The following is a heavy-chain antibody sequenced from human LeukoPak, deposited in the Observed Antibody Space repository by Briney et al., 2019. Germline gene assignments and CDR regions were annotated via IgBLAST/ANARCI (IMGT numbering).Heavy chain of an antibody. V-gene: IGHV3-23*01. Sequence: PGGSLRLSCAASGFTFSSYAMSWVRQAPGEGLEWVSAISGGGSNTYYADSVKGRFTISRDNSKNTLYLQMNSLRAEDTAVYYCVSSLGNYDFWSGTWGQGTLVTVSS. D-gene: IGHD3-3*01. J-gene: IGHJ5*02. CDR3: VSSLGNYDFWSGT. CDR1: GFTFSSYA. CDR2: ISGGGSNT.